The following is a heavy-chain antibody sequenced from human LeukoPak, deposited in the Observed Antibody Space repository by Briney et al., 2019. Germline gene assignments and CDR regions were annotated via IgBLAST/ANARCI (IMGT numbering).Heavy chain of an antibody. CDR2: ISTYNGNT. CDR3: ARAWTKLSYSDY. Sequence: ASVKVSCKASDYTLTSYGITWVRQAPGQGLEWMGWISTYNGNTHYAQKVQGRVTMTTDTSTSTAYMELRSLRSDDTAVYYCARAWTKLSYSDYWGQGTLVTVSS. CDR1: DYTLTSYG. D-gene: IGHD2-21*01. J-gene: IGHJ4*02. V-gene: IGHV1-18*01.